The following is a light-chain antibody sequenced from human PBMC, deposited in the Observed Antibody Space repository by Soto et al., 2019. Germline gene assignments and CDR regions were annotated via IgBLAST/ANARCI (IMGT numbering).Light chain of an antibody. CDR3: QQYTSYWT. J-gene: IGKJ1*01. Sequence: IQMTHSPSTLPASLGDIVTMTCRASQSISNWFAWYQQKPGTAPKVLIYHASNLQSGVPSRFSGSGSGTEFTLTISSLQPDDFATYYCQQYTSYWTFGQGTKVDIK. CDR1: QSISNW. V-gene: IGKV1-5*01. CDR2: HAS.